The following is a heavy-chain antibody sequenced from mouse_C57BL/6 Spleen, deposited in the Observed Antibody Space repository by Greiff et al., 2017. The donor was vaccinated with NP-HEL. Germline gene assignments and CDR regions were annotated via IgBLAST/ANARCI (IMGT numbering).Heavy chain of an antibody. CDR3: TRKYDYDVVFDY. J-gene: IGHJ2*01. CDR1: GYTFTSYW. Sequence: EVKVEESGTVLARPGASVKMSCKTSGYTFTSYWMHWVKQRPGQGLEWIGAIYPGNSDTSYNQKFKGKAKLTAVTSASTAYMELSSLTNEDSAVYYCTRKYDYDVVFDYWGQGTTLTVSS. V-gene: IGHV1-5*01. CDR2: IYPGNSDT. D-gene: IGHD2-4*01.